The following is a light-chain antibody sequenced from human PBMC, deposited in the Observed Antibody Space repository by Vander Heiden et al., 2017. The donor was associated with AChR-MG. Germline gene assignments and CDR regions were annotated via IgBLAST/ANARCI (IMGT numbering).Light chain of an antibody. CDR1: QSISSY. CDR3: QQSDSTPPRT. Sequence: DIRMTQSPSSLSASVGDRVTITCRASQSISSYLNWYQQKPGKAPKLLIYAASSLQSGVPSRFSGSGSGTDFTLTISSLQPEDFATYYCQQSDSTPPRTFGGGTKVEIK. CDR2: AAS. V-gene: IGKV1-39*01. J-gene: IGKJ4*01.